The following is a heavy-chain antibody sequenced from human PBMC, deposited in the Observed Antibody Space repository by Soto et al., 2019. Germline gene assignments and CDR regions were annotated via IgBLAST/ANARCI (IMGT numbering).Heavy chain of an antibody. J-gene: IGHJ5*02. V-gene: IGHV4-34*01. CDR2: INHSGST. Sequence: LSLTCAVYGGSFSGYYWSWIRQPPGKGLEWIGEINHSGSTNYNPSLKSRVTISVDTSKNQFSLKLSSVTAADTAVYYCATSGGNIAAAGTSWFDPWGQGTLVTVSS. CDR1: GGSFSGYY. D-gene: IGHD6-13*01. CDR3: ATSGGNIAAAGTSWFDP.